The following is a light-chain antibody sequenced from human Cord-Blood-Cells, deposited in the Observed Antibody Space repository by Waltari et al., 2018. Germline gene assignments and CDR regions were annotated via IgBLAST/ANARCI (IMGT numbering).Light chain of an antibody. CDR1: SSDDGGYNY. J-gene: IGLJ3*02. V-gene: IGLV2-8*01. CDR3: SSYAGSNNFV. CDR2: EVS. Sequence: QSALTHPPSASGSPGQSVTISCPGTSSDDGGYNYVSWYHQHPGKAPTLMIYEVSKRPSGVPDRFSGSKSGTTASLTVSGLQAEDEADYYCSSYAGSNNFVFGGGTKLTVL.